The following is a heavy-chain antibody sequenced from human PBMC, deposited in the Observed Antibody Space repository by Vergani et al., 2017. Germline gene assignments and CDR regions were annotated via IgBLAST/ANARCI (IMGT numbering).Heavy chain of an antibody. D-gene: IGHD1-26*01. J-gene: IGHJ4*02. CDR3: ARLYGRDNSGSKYFDY. CDR1: GYSFTNYW. CDR2: IHPADSDT. V-gene: IGHV5-51*01. Sequence: EVQLVQSGAEVKKPGESLTISCQISGYSFTNYWIGWVRQMPGKGLEWMGSIHPADSDTRYSPSFQGQVTISVDKSISTAYLQRSSLRASDSAMYYCARLYGRDNSGSKYFDYWGQGTLVTVSS.